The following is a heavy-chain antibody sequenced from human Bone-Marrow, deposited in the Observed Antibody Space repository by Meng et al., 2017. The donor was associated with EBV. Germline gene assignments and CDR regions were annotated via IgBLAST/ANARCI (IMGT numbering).Heavy chain of an antibody. Sequence: HLRQRESGPGQVKPSQSRVLACPVSGDSISSFYSWGWSRQPPGRGLELIGRVHYTGTTYSRPALKSRVTVSVDTSKNQFSLRLTSVTAADTAVYYCARPFPSWQSPRLDPVGAWGQGTLVTVSS. D-gene: IGHD6-19*01. V-gene: IGHV4-39*01. CDR3: ARPFPSWQSPRLDPVGA. J-gene: IGHJ5*02. CDR2: VHYTGTT. CDR1: GDSISSFYS.